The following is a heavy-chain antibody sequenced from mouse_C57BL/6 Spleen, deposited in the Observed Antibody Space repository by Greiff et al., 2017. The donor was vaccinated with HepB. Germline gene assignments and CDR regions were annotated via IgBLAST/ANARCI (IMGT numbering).Heavy chain of an antibody. Sequence: VQLQQSVAELVRPGASVKLSCTASGFNIKNTYMHWVKQRPEQGLEWIGRIDPANGNTKYAPKFQGKATITADTSSNTAYLQLSSLTSEDTAIDYSARGVYYGPYYYAMGYWGQGTSVTVSS. CDR3: ARGVYYGPYYYAMGY. D-gene: IGHD1-1*01. J-gene: IGHJ4*01. CDR1: GFNIKNTY. V-gene: IGHV14-3*01. CDR2: IDPANGNT.